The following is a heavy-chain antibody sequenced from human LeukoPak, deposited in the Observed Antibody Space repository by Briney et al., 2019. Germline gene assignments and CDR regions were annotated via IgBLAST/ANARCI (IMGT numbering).Heavy chain of an antibody. V-gene: IGHV1-18*01. CDR1: GYTFTSYG. D-gene: IGHD6-13*01. CDR2: ISAYNGNT. CDR3: ASAVGRSSWQTLHYYYYYGMTS. J-gene: IGHJ6*02. Sequence: ASVKVSCKASGYTFTSYGISWVRQAPGQGLEWMGWISAYNGNTNYAQKLQGRVTMTTDTSTSTAYMELRSLRSDDTAVYYCASAVGRSSWQTLHYYYYYGMTSGAKGPRSPSP.